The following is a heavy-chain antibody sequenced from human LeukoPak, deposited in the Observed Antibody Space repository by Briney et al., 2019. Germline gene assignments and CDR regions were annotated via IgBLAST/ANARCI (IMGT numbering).Heavy chain of an antibody. CDR2: ISGSGGST. Sequence: GGSLRLSCAASGFTFSSYAMSWVRQAPGKGLEWVSAISGSGGSTYYADSVKGRFTISRDNSKNTLYLQMNSLRAEGTAVYYCAKDKSVVPASHDYWGQGTLVTVSS. CDR1: GFTFSSYA. V-gene: IGHV3-23*01. D-gene: IGHD2-2*01. J-gene: IGHJ4*02. CDR3: AKDKSVVPASHDY.